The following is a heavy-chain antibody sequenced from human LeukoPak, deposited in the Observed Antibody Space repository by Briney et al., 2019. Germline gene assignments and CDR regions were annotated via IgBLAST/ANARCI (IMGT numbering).Heavy chain of an antibody. CDR2: IYYSGST. CDR1: GGSISSYY. D-gene: IGHD5-24*01. CDR3: ARHIDGYNRD. Sequence: SETLSLTCTVSGGSISSYYWSWIRQPPGKGLEWIGYIYYSGSTNYNPSLKSRVIISVDTSKNQFSLKLSSVTAADTAVYYCARHIDGYNRDWGQGTLVTVSS. V-gene: IGHV4-59*08. J-gene: IGHJ4*02.